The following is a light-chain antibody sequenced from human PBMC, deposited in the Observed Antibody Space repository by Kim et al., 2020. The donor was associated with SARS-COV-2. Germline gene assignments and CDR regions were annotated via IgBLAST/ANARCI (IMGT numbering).Light chain of an antibody. CDR3: QAWDSTWV. V-gene: IGLV3-1*01. Sequence: SYELTQPPSVSVSPGQTASITCSGDKLGDKYVCWYQQKPGQSPVLVMYQDTKRPSGIPERFSGSNSGNTATLTIRGTQAMDEADYYCQAWDSTWVFGGGTQLTVL. CDR2: QDT. J-gene: IGLJ3*02. CDR1: KLGDKY.